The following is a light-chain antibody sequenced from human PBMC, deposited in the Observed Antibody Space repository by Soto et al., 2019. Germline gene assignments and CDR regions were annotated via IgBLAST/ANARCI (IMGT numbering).Light chain of an antibody. J-gene: IGKJ1*01. CDR2: DAS. CDR3: QQRSSWPRT. V-gene: IGKV3-11*01. CDR1: QSVSSY. Sequence: EIVLTQSPATLSLSPGERATLSCRASQSVSSYLAWHQQKPGQVPRLVIYDASNRATGIPGRSSGSGSGTDFTLTISSLEPEDFGVYYCQQRSSWPRTFGQGTKVEIK.